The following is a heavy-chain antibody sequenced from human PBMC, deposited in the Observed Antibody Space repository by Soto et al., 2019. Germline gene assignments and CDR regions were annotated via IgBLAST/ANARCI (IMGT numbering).Heavy chain of an antibody. CDR1: GESITSVGYY. Sequence: QVQLQESGPGLVKPSQTLSLTCSVSGESITSVGYYWTWVRQPPGKGLEWIGFISYTGSTFYNSSLKSRVTISRHTSQNQFSLDLKSVTVADTAVYYCTRGDFWGQGVLVTVSS. CDR2: ISYTGST. CDR3: TRGDF. V-gene: IGHV4-31*03. J-gene: IGHJ4*02.